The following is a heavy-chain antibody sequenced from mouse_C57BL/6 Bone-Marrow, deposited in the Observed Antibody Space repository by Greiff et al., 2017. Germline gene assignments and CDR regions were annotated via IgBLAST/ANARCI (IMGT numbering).Heavy chain of an antibody. CDR1: GYTFTSYW. V-gene: IGHV1-59*01. CDR2: IDPSDSYT. J-gene: IGHJ2*01. CDR3: ARRYYDHYFDY. Sequence: VKLQQPGAELVRPGTSVKLSCKASGYTFTSYWMHWVKQRPGQGLEWIGVIDPSDSYTNYNQKFKGKATLTVDTSSSTAYMQLSSLTSEDSAVYYCARRYYDHYFDYWGQGTTLTVSS. D-gene: IGHD2-4*01.